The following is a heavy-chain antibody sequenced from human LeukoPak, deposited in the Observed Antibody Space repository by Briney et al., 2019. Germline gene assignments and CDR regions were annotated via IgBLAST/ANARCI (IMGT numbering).Heavy chain of an antibody. CDR3: ARPRYYDILDAFDI. J-gene: IGHJ3*02. CDR1: GYTFTGYY. V-gene: IGHV1-2*02. D-gene: IGHD3-9*01. Sequence: ASVKVSCKASGYTFTGYYMHWVRQAPGQGLEWMGWINPNSGGTNYAQKFQGRVTMTRDTSISTAYMELSRLRSDDTAVYYCARPRYYDILDAFDIWGQGTMVTVSS. CDR2: INPNSGGT.